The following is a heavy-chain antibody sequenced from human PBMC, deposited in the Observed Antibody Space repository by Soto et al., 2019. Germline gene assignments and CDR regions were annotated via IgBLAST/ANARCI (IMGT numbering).Heavy chain of an antibody. CDR3: ARSIGSSSFYFDF. Sequence: QVQLVQSGAEVKKPGSSVKVSCRASAGSFNDYAISWVRQAPGEGLEWMGGFIPIFGTTNYAEKFQGRITITADRSTSTTSMELTSLRSEDTAVYYCARSIGSSSFYFDFWGQGTLVTVSS. CDR2: FIPIFGTT. V-gene: IGHV1-69*06. J-gene: IGHJ4*02. D-gene: IGHD6-6*01. CDR1: AGSFNDYA.